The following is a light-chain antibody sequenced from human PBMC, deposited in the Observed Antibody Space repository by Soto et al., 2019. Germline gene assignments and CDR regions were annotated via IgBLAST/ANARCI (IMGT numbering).Light chain of an antibody. CDR2: ANT. CDR1: SSNIGAGYD. Sequence: QSVLRHPPSVSGAPGQRVTISCTGSSSNIGAGYDVHWYQQLPGTAPKLLIYANTNRPSGVPDRFSGSKSGTSASLAITGLRAEDEADYYCQSYDSSLTGYVFGTGTKVTVL. CDR3: QSYDSSLTGYV. V-gene: IGLV1-40*01. J-gene: IGLJ1*01.